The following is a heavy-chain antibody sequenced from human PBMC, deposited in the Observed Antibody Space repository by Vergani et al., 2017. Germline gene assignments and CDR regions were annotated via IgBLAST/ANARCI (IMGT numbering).Heavy chain of an antibody. Sequence: QVQLQESGPGLVKPSQTLSLTCTVSGGSISSGSYYWSWIRQPAGKGLEWIGRIYTSGSTNYNPSLKSRVTISVDTSKNQFSLKLSSVTAADTAVYYCAREWGSGYWGQGTLVTVSS. V-gene: IGHV4-61*02. J-gene: IGHJ4*02. CDR1: GGSISSGSYY. CDR2: IYTSGST. CDR3: AREWGSGY. D-gene: IGHD7-27*01.